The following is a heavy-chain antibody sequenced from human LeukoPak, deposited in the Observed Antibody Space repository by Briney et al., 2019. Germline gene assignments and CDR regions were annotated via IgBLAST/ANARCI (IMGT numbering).Heavy chain of an antibody. CDR1: GESFSGYY. Sequence: SETLSLTCAVYGESFSGYYWSWIRQPPGKGLEWIGEINHSGSTNYNPSLKSRVTISVDTSKNQFSLKLSSVTAADTAVYYCARGRGLLWFGELLGFDYWGQGTLVTVSS. CDR3: ARGRGLLWFGELLGFDY. V-gene: IGHV4-34*01. J-gene: IGHJ4*02. D-gene: IGHD3-10*01. CDR2: INHSGST.